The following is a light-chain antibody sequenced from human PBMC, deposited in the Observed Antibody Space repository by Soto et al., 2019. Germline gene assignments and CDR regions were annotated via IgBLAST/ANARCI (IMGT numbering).Light chain of an antibody. Sequence: IQLTQSPSFLSASVGDRVTITCRASQGISSYLAWYQQKPGKAPKLLIYAASTLQSGVPSRFSGSGSGTDFTLTISSLQPEDFATYYSQQLNSYPLTFGGGTKV. CDR1: QGISSY. V-gene: IGKV1-9*01. CDR3: QQLNSYPLT. CDR2: AAS. J-gene: IGKJ4*01.